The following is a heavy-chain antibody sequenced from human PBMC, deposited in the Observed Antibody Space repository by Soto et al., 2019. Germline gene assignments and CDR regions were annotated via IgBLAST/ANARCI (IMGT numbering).Heavy chain of an antibody. CDR1: GFTFSSCA. CDR2: IAYDGSNK. D-gene: IGHD1-7*01. Sequence: QVQLVESGGGVVQPGRSLRLSCAASGFTFSSCAMHWVRQAPGKGLEWVAVIAYDGSNKYYGDSVKGRFTISRDNSKNTLYLQMNSLRAEDTAVYYCARLGITGTTAPDYWGQGTLVTVSS. J-gene: IGHJ4*02. V-gene: IGHV3-30-3*01. CDR3: ARLGITGTTAPDY.